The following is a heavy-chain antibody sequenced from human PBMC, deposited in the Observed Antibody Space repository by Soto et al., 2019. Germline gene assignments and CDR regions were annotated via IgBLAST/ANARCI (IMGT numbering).Heavy chain of an antibody. CDR3: ASLTFVGGYNWGAFDI. J-gene: IGHJ3*02. D-gene: IGHD5-12*01. V-gene: IGHV5-51*01. Sequence: GESLKISCKGSGYSVTSYWIGWVRQMPGKGLEWMGIIYPGDSDTRYSPSFQGQVTISADKSISTAYLQWSSLKASDTAMYYCASLTFVGGYNWGAFDIWGQGTMVTVSS. CDR1: GYSVTSYW. CDR2: IYPGDSDT.